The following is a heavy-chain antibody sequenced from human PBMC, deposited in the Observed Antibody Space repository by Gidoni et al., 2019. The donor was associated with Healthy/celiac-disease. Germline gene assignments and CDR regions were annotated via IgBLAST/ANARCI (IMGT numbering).Heavy chain of an antibody. Sequence: QLQLQESGPGLVKPSETLSLTCTVSGGSISSSSYYWGWIRQPPGKGLEWIGSIYYSGSTYYNPSLKSRVTISVDTSKNQFSLKLSSVTAADTAVYYCARDIVVVTAIPTWYFDLWGRGTLVTVSS. CDR2: IYYSGST. CDR1: GGSISSSSYY. CDR3: ARDIVVVTAIPTWYFDL. D-gene: IGHD2-21*02. J-gene: IGHJ2*01. V-gene: IGHV4-39*02.